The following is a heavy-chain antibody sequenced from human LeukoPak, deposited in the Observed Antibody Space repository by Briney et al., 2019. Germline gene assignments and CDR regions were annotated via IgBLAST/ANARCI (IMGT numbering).Heavy chain of an antibody. J-gene: IGHJ4*02. CDR3: ARGQQWNLLPFHF. Sequence: PGGSLRLSCAASGFPFSTYNMIWFRKAPGKGPNGVSSIGSDNNYIYYTDSVKGRFTISRDSAKNSLYLQMNRLRAEDTAVYYCARGQQWNLLPFHFWGQGTLVTVSS. V-gene: IGHV3-21*01. CDR2: IGSDNNYI. D-gene: IGHD6-19*01. CDR1: GFPFSTYN.